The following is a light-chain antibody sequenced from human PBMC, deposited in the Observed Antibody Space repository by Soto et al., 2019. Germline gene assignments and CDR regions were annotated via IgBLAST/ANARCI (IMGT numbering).Light chain of an antibody. Sequence: QSALTQPPSAAWSPGQSVTISCTGTSSDVGGYNYVSWYQQHPGKAPKLMIYEVSKRPSGVPDRFSGSKSGNTASLTVSGLQAEDEADYYCSSYAGSNNPLFGGGTKLTVL. CDR3: SSYAGSNNPL. CDR1: SSDVGGYNY. V-gene: IGLV2-8*01. CDR2: EVS. J-gene: IGLJ2*01.